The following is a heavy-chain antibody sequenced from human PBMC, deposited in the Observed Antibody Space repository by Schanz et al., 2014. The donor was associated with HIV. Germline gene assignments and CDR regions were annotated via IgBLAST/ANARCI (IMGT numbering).Heavy chain of an antibody. Sequence: EVQLVESGGGVVRPGGSLRLPCAASGFTFDDYGMTWVRQAPGKGLEWVCGINWNGGSTGYADSVKGRFIISRDNAKNTLYLQTNSLRGEDTAVYYCAREASLEWLYGVDVWGQGTTVTVSS. CDR3: AREASLEWLYGVDV. CDR1: GFTFDDYG. J-gene: IGHJ6*02. D-gene: IGHD3-3*01. CDR2: INWNGGST. V-gene: IGHV3-20*04.